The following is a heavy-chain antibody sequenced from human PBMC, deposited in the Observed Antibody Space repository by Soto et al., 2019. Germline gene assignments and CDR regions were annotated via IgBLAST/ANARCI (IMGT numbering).Heavy chain of an antibody. D-gene: IGHD4-4*01. CDR1: GFNFNTYW. Sequence: EVQLVESGGGLVQPGGSLRLSCAASGFNFNTYWMTWVRQAPGKGLEWLANIKRDGTEVKYVDSVKGRLTVSRDNAKNSLFLQMNSLRAEDTAIYYCARVSHGTGLQSFFDLWGQGTLVTVSS. CDR3: ARVSHGTGLQSFFDL. V-gene: IGHV3-7*01. J-gene: IGHJ4*02. CDR2: IKRDGTEV.